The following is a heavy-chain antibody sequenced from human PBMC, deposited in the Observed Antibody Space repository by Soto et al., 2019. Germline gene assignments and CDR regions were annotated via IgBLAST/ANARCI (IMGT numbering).Heavy chain of an antibody. Sequence: SGPTLVNPTQTLTLTCTFSGFSLSTSGMCVSWIRQPPGKALEWLALIDWDDDKYYSTSLKTRLTISKDTSKNQVVLTMTNMDPVDTATYYCARTGIAVAREYYFDYWGQGTLVTVSS. V-gene: IGHV2-70*01. D-gene: IGHD6-19*01. CDR3: ARTGIAVAREYYFDY. CDR2: IDWDDDK. CDR1: GFSLSTSGMC. J-gene: IGHJ4*02.